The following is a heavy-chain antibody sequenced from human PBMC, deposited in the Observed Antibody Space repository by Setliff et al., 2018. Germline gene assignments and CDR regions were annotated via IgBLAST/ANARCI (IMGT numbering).Heavy chain of an antibody. D-gene: IGHD2-21*01. CDR1: GGSISSGGYY. V-gene: IGHV4-31*03. CDR3: ARVALVVVIRNAFDI. Sequence: SVTLSLTCTVSGGSISSGGYYWSWIRQHPGKGLEWIGYIYYSGSTYYNPSLKSRVTISVDTSKNQFSLKLSSVTAADTAVYYCARVALVVVIRNAFDIWGQGTMVTVSS. CDR2: IYYSGST. J-gene: IGHJ3*02.